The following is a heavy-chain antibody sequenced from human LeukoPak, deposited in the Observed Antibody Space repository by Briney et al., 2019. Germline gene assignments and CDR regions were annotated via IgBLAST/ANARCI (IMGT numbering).Heavy chain of an antibody. D-gene: IGHD5-24*01. J-gene: IGHJ2*01. Sequence: GGTLRLSCAASGFTFTNYGMIWVRQAPGKGLEWVSAISGSGRSTYYADSVKGRFTISRDNSKNTLYLQMNSLRAEDTAVYYCAREVRDGYNNYWYFDLWGRGTLVTVSS. CDR3: AREVRDGYNNYWYFDL. V-gene: IGHV3-23*01. CDR1: GFTFTNYG. CDR2: ISGSGRST.